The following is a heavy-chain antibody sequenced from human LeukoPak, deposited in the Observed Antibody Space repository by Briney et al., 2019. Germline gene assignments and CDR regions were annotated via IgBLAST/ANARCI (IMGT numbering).Heavy chain of an antibody. V-gene: IGHV4-59*08. CDR3: PRRRRIAGVGTDALDI. D-gene: IGHD6-13*01. CDR1: GGSITNYY. J-gene: IGHJ3*02. CDR2: IYNSEST. Sequence: SGTLSLTCTVSGGSITNYYWTWVRQPPGKGLEWIGYIYNSESTNYNPSLKSRVTISVATSKTQFSLKLTAVTAAATAMYYCPRRRRIAGVGTDALDIWGQGTLVTVSS.